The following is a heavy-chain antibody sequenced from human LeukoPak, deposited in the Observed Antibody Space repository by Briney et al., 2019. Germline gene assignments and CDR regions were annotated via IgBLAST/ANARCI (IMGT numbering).Heavy chain of an antibody. CDR3: ARLAGVAGITHFDY. D-gene: IGHD6-19*01. V-gene: IGHV5-51*01. CDR2: IYPGDSDT. J-gene: IGHJ4*02. CDR1: GYSFTSYW. Sequence: GASLKISCKASGYSFTSYWIGWVRQMPGKRLEWMGIIYPGDSDTRYSPSFQGQVTISADKSISTAYLQWSSLKASDTAMYYCARLAGVAGITHFDYWGQGNLVTVSS.